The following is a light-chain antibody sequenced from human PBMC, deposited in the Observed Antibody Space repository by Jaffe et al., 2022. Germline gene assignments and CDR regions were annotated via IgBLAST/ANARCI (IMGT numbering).Light chain of an antibody. Sequence: DIQLTQSPSFLSASVGDRVTITCRASQGITNYLAWYQQKPGKAPKLLIYGASALQSGVPSRFSGSGFGTEFTLTISNLQPEDFATYYCQQFNSYLFTFGPGTKVDIK. CDR3: QQFNSYLFT. V-gene: IGKV1-9*01. CDR2: GAS. CDR1: QGITNY. J-gene: IGKJ3*01.